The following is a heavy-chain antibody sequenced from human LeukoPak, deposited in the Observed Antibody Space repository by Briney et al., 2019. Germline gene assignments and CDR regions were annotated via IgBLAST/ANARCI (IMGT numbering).Heavy chain of an antibody. J-gene: IGHJ5*02. CDR2: IYYSGTT. Sequence: SSETLSLTCTVSGGSISSSSYYWGWIRQPPGKGLEWIGTIYYSGTTYYNPSLKSRVTISVDTSKNQFSLRLSSVTAADTAVFYCARLDFYNWFDPWGQGTLVTVSS. CDR1: GGSISSSSYY. V-gene: IGHV4-39*01. CDR3: ARLDFYNWFDP. D-gene: IGHD3-3*01.